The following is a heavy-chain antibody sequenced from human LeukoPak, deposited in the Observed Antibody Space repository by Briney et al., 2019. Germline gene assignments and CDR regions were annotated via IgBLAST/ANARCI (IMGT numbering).Heavy chain of an antibody. CDR2: IKSKTDGGTT. CDR1: GFTFSNAW. Sequence: GGSLRLSCAASGFTFSNAWMSWVRQAPGKGLEWVGRIKSKTDGGTTDYAAPVKGRFTISRDDSKNTLYLQMNSLKTEDTAVYYCTGVSMVRGVIPTYCYYGMDVWGQGTTVTVSS. CDR3: TGVSMVRGVIPTYCYYGMDV. V-gene: IGHV3-15*01. D-gene: IGHD3-10*01. J-gene: IGHJ6*02.